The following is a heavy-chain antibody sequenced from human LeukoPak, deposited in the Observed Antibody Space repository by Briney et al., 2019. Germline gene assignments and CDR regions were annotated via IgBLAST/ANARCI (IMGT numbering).Heavy chain of an antibody. Sequence: GGSLRLSCAASGFTFSSYSMNWVRQAPGKGLEWVSYISSSSSTIYYADSVEGRFTISRDNAKNSLYLQMNSLRAEDTAVYYCARFRRWEADYWGQGILVTVSS. J-gene: IGHJ4*02. CDR3: ARFRRWEADY. CDR2: ISSSSSTI. V-gene: IGHV3-48*04. CDR1: GFTFSSYS. D-gene: IGHD1-26*01.